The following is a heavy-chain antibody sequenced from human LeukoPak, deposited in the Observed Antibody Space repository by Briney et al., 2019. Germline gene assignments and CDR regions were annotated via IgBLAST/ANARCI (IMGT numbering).Heavy chain of an antibody. CDR1: GGTFSSYA. CDR3: ARVNYHDSSGYSDFDY. D-gene: IGHD3-22*01. J-gene: IGHJ4*02. CDR2: IIPIFGIA. V-gene: IGHV1-69*04. Sequence: GASVKVSCKASGGTFSSYAISWVRQAPGQGLEWMGRIIPIFGIANYAQKFQGRVTITADKSTSTAYMELSSLRSEDTAVYYCARVNYHDSSGYSDFDYWGQGTLVTVSS.